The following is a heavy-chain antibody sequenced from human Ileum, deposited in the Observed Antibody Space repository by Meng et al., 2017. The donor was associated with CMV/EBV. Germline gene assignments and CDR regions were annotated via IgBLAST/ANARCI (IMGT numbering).Heavy chain of an antibody. Sequence: QVQLQESGPGRGGPAETLALTCTASGGSIGSGDYYWSWIRQPAGKGLEWIGRIHISGATNYNPSLKSRVTMSVDTSKNQFSLKVRSVTAADTAVYYCAREMSRTGFFDYWGQGNLVTVSS. CDR2: IHISGAT. CDR3: AREMSRTGFFDY. V-gene: IGHV4-61*02. CDR1: GGSIGSGDYY. D-gene: IGHD1-1*01. J-gene: IGHJ4*02.